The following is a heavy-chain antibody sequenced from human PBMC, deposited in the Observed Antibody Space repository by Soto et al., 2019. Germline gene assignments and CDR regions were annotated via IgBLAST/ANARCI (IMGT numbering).Heavy chain of an antibody. Sequence: EVQLVESGGGLVKPGGSVRLSCAASGFTFKNAWMSWVRQAPGKGLEWVGRIKSNIDGGTADYAAPVKGRFTISRDDSKTTLFLQIDSLRDEDTAVYFCATEAISLEVVVNSFAFDIWCQGTMVTVSS. CDR2: IKSNIDGGTA. CDR3: ATEAISLEVVVNSFAFDI. CDR1: GFTFKNAW. D-gene: IGHD3-22*01. J-gene: IGHJ3*02. V-gene: IGHV3-15*01.